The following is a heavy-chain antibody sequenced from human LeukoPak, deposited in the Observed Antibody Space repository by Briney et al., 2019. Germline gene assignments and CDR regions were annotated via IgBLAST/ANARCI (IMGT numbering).Heavy chain of an antibody. CDR2: INPNSGGT. CDR1: GYTFINFF. Sequence: ASVKVSCKASGYTFINFFMHWVRQAPGQGLEWMGWINPNSGGTNLAQKFQGRVTMTRDTSISTAYMVLSSLRSDDTAVYFCARGTEGGSGWDLTYWGQGTLVTVSS. D-gene: IGHD6-19*01. V-gene: IGHV1-2*02. J-gene: IGHJ4*02. CDR3: ARGTEGGSGWDLTY.